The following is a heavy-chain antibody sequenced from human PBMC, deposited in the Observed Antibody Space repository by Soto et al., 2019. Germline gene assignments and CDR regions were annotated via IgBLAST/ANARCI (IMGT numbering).Heavy chain of an antibody. Sequence: SETLSLTCAVYGGSFSGYYWSWIRQPPGKGLEWIGEINHSGSTNYNPSLKSRVTISVDTSKNQFSLKLSSVTAADTAVYYCARGEEAVAGFDYWGQGTLVTVSS. CDR3: ARGEEAVAGFDY. D-gene: IGHD6-19*01. CDR2: INHSGST. V-gene: IGHV4-34*01. CDR1: GGSFSGYY. J-gene: IGHJ4*02.